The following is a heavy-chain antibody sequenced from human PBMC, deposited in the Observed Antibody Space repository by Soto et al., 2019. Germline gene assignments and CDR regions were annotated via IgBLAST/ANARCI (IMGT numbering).Heavy chain of an antibody. D-gene: IGHD5-18*01. V-gene: IGHV4-34*01. CDR3: ARRIQLWFRDYYYYGMDV. Sequence: SETLSLTCAVYGGSFSGYYWSWIRQPPGKGLEWIGEINHSGSTKYNPSLKSRVTISVDTSKNQFSLKLSSVTAADTAVYYCARRIQLWFRDYYYYGMDVWGQGTTVTVSS. CDR1: GGSFSGYY. J-gene: IGHJ6*02. CDR2: INHSGST.